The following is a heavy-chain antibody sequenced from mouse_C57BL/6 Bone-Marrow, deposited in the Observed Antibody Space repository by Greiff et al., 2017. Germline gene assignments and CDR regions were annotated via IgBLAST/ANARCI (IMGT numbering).Heavy chain of an antibody. Sequence: EVQGVESGGGLVQPGGSLKLSCAASGFTFSDAWMDWVRQSPEKGLEWVAEIRNKANNHATYYADSVQGRFTISRDDYKSSVYLQMNSLRAEYTGIYYCTSDWEAMDYWGQGTSVTVSS. D-gene: IGHD4-1*01. CDR2: IRNKANNHAT. CDR1: GFTFSDAW. CDR3: TSDWEAMDY. J-gene: IGHJ4*01. V-gene: IGHV6-6*01.